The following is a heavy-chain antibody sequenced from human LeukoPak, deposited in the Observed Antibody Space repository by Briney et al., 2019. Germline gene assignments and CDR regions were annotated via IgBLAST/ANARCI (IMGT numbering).Heavy chain of an antibody. J-gene: IGHJ4*02. D-gene: IGHD6-19*01. CDR3: TRRGYSSGWYYFDY. V-gene: IGHV4-39*01. Sequence: PSETLSLTCTVSGGSISGSSYHWGWIRQPPGKGLEWIGSIYYSGSTYYNPSLKSRVTISVDTSKNQFSLRLSSVTAAETAVYYCTRRGYSSGWYYFDYWGQGTLVTVSS. CDR2: IYYSGST. CDR1: GGSISGSSYH.